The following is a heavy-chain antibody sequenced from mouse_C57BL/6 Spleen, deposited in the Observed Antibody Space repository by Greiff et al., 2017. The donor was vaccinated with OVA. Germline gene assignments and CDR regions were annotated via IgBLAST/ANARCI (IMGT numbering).Heavy chain of an antibody. D-gene: IGHD2-4*01. CDR1: GYTFTSYW. V-gene: IGHV1-64*01. Sequence: QVQLQQPGAELVKPGASVKLSCKASGYTFTSYWMHWVKQRPGQGLEWIGMIHPNSGSTNYNEKFKSKATLTVDKSSSTAYMQLSSLTSEDSAVYDCTNPSSYYDYDGYWGQGTTLTVSA. CDR2: IHPNSGST. J-gene: IGHJ2*01. CDR3: TNPSSYYDYDGY.